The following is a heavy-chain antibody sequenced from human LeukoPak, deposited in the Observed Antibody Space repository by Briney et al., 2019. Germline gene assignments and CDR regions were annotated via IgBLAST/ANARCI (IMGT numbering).Heavy chain of an antibody. D-gene: IGHD2-8*01. CDR3: TRGQWVDAFDI. J-gene: IGHJ3*02. V-gene: IGHV4-61*02. Sequence: SETLSLTCTVSGGSISSGNYYWSCIRQPAGRGLEWIGRIYTSGSTNSNPSLKSRVTISVDTSKHQFSLKLNSVTAADTAVYYCTRGQWVDAFDIWGQGTMVTVSS. CDR1: GGSISSGNYY. CDR2: IYTSGST.